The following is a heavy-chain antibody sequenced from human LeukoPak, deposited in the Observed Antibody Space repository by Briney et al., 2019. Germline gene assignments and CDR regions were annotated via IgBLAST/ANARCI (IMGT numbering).Heavy chain of an antibody. CDR1: GFTFNSYA. D-gene: IGHD2-2*01. J-gene: IGHJ4*02. V-gene: IGHV3-30-3*01. CDR3: AKGGYCSSTSCYLNDY. CDR2: ISYDGSNK. Sequence: GRSLRLSCAASGFTFNSYAMHWVRQAPGKGLEGVAVISYDGSNKYYTDSVKGRFTISRDNSTSTLYLQMKSLRDEDTAVYYCAKGGYCSSTSCYLNDYWGQGTLVTASS.